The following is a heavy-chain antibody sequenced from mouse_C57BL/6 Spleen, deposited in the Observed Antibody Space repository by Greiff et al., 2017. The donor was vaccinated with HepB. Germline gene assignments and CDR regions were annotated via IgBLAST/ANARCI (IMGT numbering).Heavy chain of an antibody. CDR3: ARSYDYDEDYYAMDY. V-gene: IGHV1-55*01. CDR1: GYTFTSYW. Sequence: QVQLQQPGAELVKPGASVKMSCKASGYTFTSYWITWVKQRPGQGLEWIGDIYPGSGSTNYNEKFKSKATLTVDTSSSPAYMQLSSLTSEDSAVYYCARSYDYDEDYYAMDYWGQGTSVTVSS. CDR2: IYPGSGST. D-gene: IGHD2-4*01. J-gene: IGHJ4*01.